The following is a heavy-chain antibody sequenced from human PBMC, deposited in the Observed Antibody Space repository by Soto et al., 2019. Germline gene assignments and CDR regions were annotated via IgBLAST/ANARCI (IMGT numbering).Heavy chain of an antibody. CDR1: GFTFSYYW. J-gene: IGHJ3*02. CDR2: IHSDGSST. Sequence: GESLKISCAASGFTFSYYWMHWVRQAPGKGLVWVSRIHSDGSSTTYADSVKGRFTISRDNARNTVYLQMNSLRVEDTAVYYCARGAPGSSDISCKGIVVTVSS. V-gene: IGHV3-74*01. CDR3: ARGAPGSSDI. D-gene: IGHD7-27*01.